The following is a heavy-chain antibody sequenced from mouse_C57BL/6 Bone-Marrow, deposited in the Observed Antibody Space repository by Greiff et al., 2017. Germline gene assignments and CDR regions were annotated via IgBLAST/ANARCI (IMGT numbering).Heavy chain of an antibody. CDR3: ARPYGIYWYFDV. D-gene: IGHD2-1*01. V-gene: IGHV5-6*01. CDR1: GFTFSSYG. Sequence: VQLKESGGDLVKPGGSLKLSCAASGFTFSSYGMSWVRQTPDKRLEWVATISSGGSYTYYPDSVKGRFTISRDNAKNTLYLQMSSLKSEDTAIYYCARPYGIYWYFDVWGTGTTVTVSS. CDR2: ISSGGSYT. J-gene: IGHJ1*03.